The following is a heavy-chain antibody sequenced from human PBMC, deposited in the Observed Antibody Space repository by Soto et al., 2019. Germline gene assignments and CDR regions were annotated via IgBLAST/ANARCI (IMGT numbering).Heavy chain of an antibody. CDR1: GYTFPSYD. V-gene: IGHV1-8*01. CDR2: MNPTSSNT. Sequence: ASVKVSCKASGYTFPSYDINWLRQATGPRREWMGWMNPTSSNTVYAQKFQGRVTMTRNPSISTAYMELSSLRSEDTAVYYCARPTGAAADFDYWGQGTLVTVSS. CDR3: ARPTGAAADFDY. J-gene: IGHJ4*02. D-gene: IGHD3-10*01.